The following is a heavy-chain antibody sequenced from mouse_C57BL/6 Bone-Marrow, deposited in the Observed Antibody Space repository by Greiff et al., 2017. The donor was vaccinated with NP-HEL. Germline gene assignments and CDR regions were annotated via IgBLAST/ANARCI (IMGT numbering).Heavy chain of an antibody. CDR2: LSSGGSYT. J-gene: IGHJ2*01. CDR1: GFTFSSYG. D-gene: IGHD1-1*01. CDR3: ERQGYYYGSYYFDY. Sequence: EVPLQQSGGDLVKPGGSLKLSCAASGFTFSSYGMSWVRQTPDQRLEWVATLSSGGSYTSYPDSVKGRFTISRDNAKNTLYLQMSSLKSEDTAMYYCERQGYYYGSYYFDYWGEGTTLTVSS. V-gene: IGHV5-6*01.